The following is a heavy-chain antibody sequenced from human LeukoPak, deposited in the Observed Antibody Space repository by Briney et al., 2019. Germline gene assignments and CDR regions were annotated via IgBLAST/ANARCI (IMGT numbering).Heavy chain of an antibody. CDR1: GFTFSSYA. Sequence: PGRSLRLSCAASGFTFSSYAMHWVRQAPGKGLEWVAFIRYDGSNKYYADSVKGRFTISRDNSKNTLYLQMNSLRAEDTAVYYCARHLSGITGYTYGRGIDYWGQGTLLTVSS. CDR2: IRYDGSNK. CDR3: ARHLSGITGYTYGRGIDY. J-gene: IGHJ4*02. V-gene: IGHV3-30*04. D-gene: IGHD5-18*01.